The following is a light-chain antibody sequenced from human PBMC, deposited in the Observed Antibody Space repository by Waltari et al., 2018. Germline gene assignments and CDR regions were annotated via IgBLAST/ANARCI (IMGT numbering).Light chain of an antibody. J-gene: IGLJ3*02. CDR1: SGHSSNI. CDR2: VNSDGRH. Sequence: QLVLTQSPSASASLGASVKLTCTLSSGHSSNIIAWLQQQPEKGPRYLMKVNSDGRHSKGDDSPDRFSGSSSGAERYLTISSLQSEDEADYYCETGGHGTWVFGGGTKLTVL. CDR3: ETGGHGTWV. V-gene: IGLV4-69*01.